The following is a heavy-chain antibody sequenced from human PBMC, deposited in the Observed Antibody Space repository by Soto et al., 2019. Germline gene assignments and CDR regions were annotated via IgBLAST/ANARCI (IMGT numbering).Heavy chain of an antibody. CDR3: ARVDTIFGVVNV. CDR2: IIPIFGTA. Sequence: QVQLVQSGAEVKKPGSSVKVSCKASGGTFSSYAISWVRQAPGQGLEWMGGIIPIFGTANYAQKFQGRVTIAAXXSTSTAYMELSSLRSEDTGVYYCARVDTIFGVVNVWGQGTTVTVSS. D-gene: IGHD3-3*01. J-gene: IGHJ6*02. CDR1: GGTFSSYA. V-gene: IGHV1-69*12.